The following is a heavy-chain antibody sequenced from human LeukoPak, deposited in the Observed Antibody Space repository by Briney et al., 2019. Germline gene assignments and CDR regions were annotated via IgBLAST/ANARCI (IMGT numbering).Heavy chain of an antibody. V-gene: IGHV3-30*04. CDR2: ISYDGSNK. D-gene: IGHD2-8*02. J-gene: IGHJ4*02. CDR3: ATYRQVLLPFES. CDR1: GFTFSSFG. Sequence: PGRSLRLSCAASGFTFSSFGIHWVRQAPGKGLEWLTVISYDGSNKYYADSVKGRFTISRDNSKSTLSLQMNSLRAEDTAIYYCATYRQVLLPFESWGQGTLVTVSP.